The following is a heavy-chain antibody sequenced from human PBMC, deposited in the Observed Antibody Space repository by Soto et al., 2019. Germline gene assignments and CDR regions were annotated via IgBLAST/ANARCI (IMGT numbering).Heavy chain of an antibody. V-gene: IGHV2-5*02. CDR3: APRLGGSDIGSGGDANGWNGGYFDF. Sequence: QITLKESGPTLVSPTQTLTLTCTFSGFSLSTYGVGVGWIRQPPGNALEGLALIYWDDDKRYSPSLKTRLTITKDIFKKQVVLTMTNMDPVDTAAYFCAPRLGGSDIGSGGDANGWNGGYFDFWGQGALVTVSS. J-gene: IGHJ4*02. CDR1: GFSLSTYGVG. D-gene: IGHD2-15*01. CDR2: IYWDDDK.